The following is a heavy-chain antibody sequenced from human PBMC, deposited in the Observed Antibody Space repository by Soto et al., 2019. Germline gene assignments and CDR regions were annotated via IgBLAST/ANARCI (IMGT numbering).Heavy chain of an antibody. CDR3: ARGDATKRAVTTYCGMDV. V-gene: IGHV1-69*12. CDR2: IIPVFGTT. D-gene: IGHD4-17*01. CDR1: GGSLSNYG. J-gene: IGHJ6*02. Sequence: QVQLVQSGAEVKKPGSSVKVSCKASGGSLSNYGISWVRQAPGQGLEWMGAIIPVFGTTNYAQKFQGRVTITADESKTTGYMKVRSRKVEDRAVCYCARGDATKRAVTTYCGMDVWGHGTTVTGCS.